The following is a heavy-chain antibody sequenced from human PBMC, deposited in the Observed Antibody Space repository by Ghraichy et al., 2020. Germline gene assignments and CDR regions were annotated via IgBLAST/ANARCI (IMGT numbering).Heavy chain of an antibody. CDR3: AKEGVVGEDAFDI. V-gene: IGHV3-23*01. CDR2: ISASGGST. Sequence: GESLNISCAASGFTFSSYAMSWVRQAPGKGLEWVSGISASGGSTYYVDSVKGRSTISRDDSKNTLYLQMYSLRTEDTVVYYCAKEGVVGEDAFDIWGQGTMVTVSS. CDR1: GFTFSSYA. J-gene: IGHJ3*02. D-gene: IGHD3-10*01.